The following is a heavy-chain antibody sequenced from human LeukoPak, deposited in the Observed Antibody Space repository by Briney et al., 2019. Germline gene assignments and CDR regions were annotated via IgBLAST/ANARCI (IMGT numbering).Heavy chain of an antibody. J-gene: IGHJ5*02. CDR3: ARGVVVVPAAIGAYWFDP. CDR2: IYHSGST. Sequence: SETLSLTCAVSGGSISRGGYSWSSIRQPPGKGLEWVGYIYHSGSTYYNPSLKSRVTISVDRSKNQFSLKLSSVTAADTAVYYCARGVVVVPAAIGAYWFDPWGQGTLVTVSS. CDR1: GGSISRGGYS. V-gene: IGHV4-30-2*01. D-gene: IGHD2-2*01.